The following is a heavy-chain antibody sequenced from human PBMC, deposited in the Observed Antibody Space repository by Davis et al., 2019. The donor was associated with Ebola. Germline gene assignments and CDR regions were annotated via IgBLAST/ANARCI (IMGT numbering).Heavy chain of an antibody. Sequence: SVKVSCKASGGTFSSYAISWVRQAPGQGLEWMGRIIPILGIANYAQKFQGRVTITADKSTSTAYMELSSLRSEDTAVYYCARVLVATIGPYYGMDVWGQGTTVTVSS. J-gene: IGHJ6*02. CDR2: IIPILGIA. V-gene: IGHV1-69*04. CDR1: GGTFSSYA. CDR3: ARVLVATIGPYYGMDV. D-gene: IGHD5-12*01.